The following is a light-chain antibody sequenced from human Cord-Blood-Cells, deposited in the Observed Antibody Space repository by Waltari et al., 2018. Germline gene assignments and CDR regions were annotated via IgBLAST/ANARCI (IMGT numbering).Light chain of an antibody. CDR2: EVS. J-gene: IGLJ2*01. CDR1: SSDVGGSNY. V-gene: IGLV2-14*01. CDR3: SSYTSSSTLVV. Sequence: QSALTQPASVSGSPGQSLTISCTGTSSDVGGSNYVSWYQQHPGKAPKLMIYEVSNRPSGVSNRVSGSKSGNTASLTISGLQAEDEADYYCSSYTSSSTLVVFGGGTKLTVL.